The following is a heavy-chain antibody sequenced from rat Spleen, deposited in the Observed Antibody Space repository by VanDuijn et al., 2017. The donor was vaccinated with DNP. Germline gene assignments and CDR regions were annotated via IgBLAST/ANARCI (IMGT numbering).Heavy chain of an antibody. J-gene: IGHJ3*01. CDR1: GFTFSHYY. V-gene: IGHV5-25*01. CDR2: ISTGGGNT. D-gene: IGHD1-12*03. CDR3: ATSGYGYDGYPFAY. Sequence: EVQLVESGGGLVQPGRSMKLSCAASGFTFSHYYMAWVRQAPTKGLEWVASISTGGGNTYYRDSVKGRFTISRDNAKNTLFLQMDSLRSEDTATYYCATSGYGYDGYPFAYWGQGTLVTVSS.